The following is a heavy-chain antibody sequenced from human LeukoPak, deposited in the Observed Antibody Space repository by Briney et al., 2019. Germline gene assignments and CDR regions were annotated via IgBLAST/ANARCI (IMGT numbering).Heavy chain of an antibody. CDR3: ARGSRGAPGK. V-gene: IGHV4-59*12. CDR1: GGSISSYY. D-gene: IGHD1-14*01. J-gene: IGHJ4*02. CDR2: IYYSGST. Sequence: PSETLSLTCTVSGGSISSYYWSWIRQPPGKGLEWIGYIYYSGSTNYNPSPKSRVTISVDKSKNQLSLKLSSVTAADTAVYYCARGSRGAPGKWGQGTLVTVSS.